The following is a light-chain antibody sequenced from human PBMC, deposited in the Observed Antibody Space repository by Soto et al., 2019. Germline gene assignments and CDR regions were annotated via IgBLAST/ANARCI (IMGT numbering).Light chain of an antibody. Sequence: DIQMTQSPSSLSASVGDRVTITCRASQSISYYLNWYQQKQGRAPRLLIYSTSTLQSGVPSKFSGSASGTDFTFTISSLQPDDFATYYCQQYNSYSWTFGQGTKVDIK. J-gene: IGKJ1*01. CDR3: QQYNSYSWT. CDR1: QSISYY. CDR2: STS. V-gene: IGKV1-39*01.